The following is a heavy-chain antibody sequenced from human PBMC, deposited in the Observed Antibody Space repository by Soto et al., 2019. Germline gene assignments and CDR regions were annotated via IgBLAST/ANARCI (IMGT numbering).Heavy chain of an antibody. D-gene: IGHD3-3*01. V-gene: IGHV1-8*01. CDR2: MNPNSGNT. CDR1: GYTFTSYD. CDR3: ARGGGALITIFWSGYYTAPYYYGMDV. Sequence: GASVKVSCKASGYTFTSYDINWVRQATGQGLEWMGWMNPNSGNTGYAQKFQGRVTMTRNTSISTAYMELSSLRSEDTAAYYCARGGGALITIFWSGYYTAPYYYGMDVWGQGTTVTVSS. J-gene: IGHJ6*02.